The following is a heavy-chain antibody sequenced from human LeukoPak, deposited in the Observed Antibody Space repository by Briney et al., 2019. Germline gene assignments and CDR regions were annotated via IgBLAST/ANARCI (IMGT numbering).Heavy chain of an antibody. V-gene: IGHV1-3*01. CDR2: INAGNGNT. D-gene: IGHD3-16*01. CDR3: ARTSSGGVGVTDY. Sequence: ASVKGSCHASGYTFTSYAMHWVGQAPAQKLEWMGWINAGNGNTKYSQKFQGRVTITRDTSASTAYMELSSLRSEDTAVYYCARTSSGGVGVTDYWGQGTLVTVSS. J-gene: IGHJ4*02. CDR1: GYTFTSYA.